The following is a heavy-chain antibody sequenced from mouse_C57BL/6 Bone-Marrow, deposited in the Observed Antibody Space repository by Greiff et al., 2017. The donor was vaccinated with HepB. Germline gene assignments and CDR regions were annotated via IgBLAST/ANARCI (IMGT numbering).Heavy chain of an antibody. CDR3: ARDHYTRGLEYFDV. J-gene: IGHJ1*03. D-gene: IGHD1-1*01. V-gene: IGHV1-9*01. CDR2: ILPGSGST. CDR1: GYTFTGYW. Sequence: VQLQQSGAELLKPGASVKLSCKATGYTFTGYWIEWVKQRPGHGLEWIGEILPGSGSTNYNEKFKGKATFTADTSSNTAYMQLSSLTSEDSAVYYCARDHYTRGLEYFDVWGTGTTVTVSS.